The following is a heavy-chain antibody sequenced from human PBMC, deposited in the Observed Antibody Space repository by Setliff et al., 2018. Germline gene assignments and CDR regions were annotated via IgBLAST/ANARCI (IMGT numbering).Heavy chain of an antibody. D-gene: IGHD2-2*01. CDR2: ISHSGSV. Sequence: TSETLSLTCAVYGGSFSTYFWSWIRQPPGKGLEWIGEISHSGSVNYNPSLKSRVTMSVDTSKNQFSLNLNSVTAADTAVYYFRLAHCNTTSCEEALDFWSQGTLVTVSS. CDR3: RLAHCNTTSCEEALDF. CDR1: GGSFSTYF. V-gene: IGHV4-34*01. J-gene: IGHJ4*02.